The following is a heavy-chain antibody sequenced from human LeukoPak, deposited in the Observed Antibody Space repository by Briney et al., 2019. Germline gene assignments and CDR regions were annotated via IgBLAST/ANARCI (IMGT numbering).Heavy chain of an antibody. J-gene: IGHJ4*02. V-gene: IGHV4-59*01. D-gene: IGHD6-6*01. CDR1: GGSISSYY. CDR3: AREGESIAARSFDY. CDR2: IYYSGST. Sequence: PSETLSLTCTVSGGSISSYYWSWIRQPPGKGLEWIGYIYYSGSTNYNPSLKSRVTISVDTSKNQFSLKLSSVTAADTAVYYCAREGESIAARSFDYWGQGTLVTVSS.